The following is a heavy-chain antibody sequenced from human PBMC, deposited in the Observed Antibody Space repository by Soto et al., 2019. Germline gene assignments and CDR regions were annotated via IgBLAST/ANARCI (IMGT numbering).Heavy chain of an antibody. CDR2: IYATGTT. V-gene: IGHV4-4*07. Sequence: SEPLSLTCTVSGASISGFYWSWIRKSAGKGLEWIGRIYATGTTDYNPSLKSRVMMSVDTSKKQFSLKLRSVTAADTAVYYCVRDGTKTLRDWFDPWGQGISVTVSS. J-gene: IGHJ5*02. CDR1: GASISGFY. D-gene: IGHD1-1*01. CDR3: VRDGTKTLRDWFDP.